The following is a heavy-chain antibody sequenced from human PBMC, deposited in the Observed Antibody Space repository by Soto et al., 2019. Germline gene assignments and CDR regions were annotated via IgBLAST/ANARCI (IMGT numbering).Heavy chain of an antibody. CDR1: GFTFSSYA. D-gene: IGHD6-6*01. V-gene: IGHV3-23*01. J-gene: IGHJ4*02. CDR3: AKDLRYSSSEGTFDY. CDR2: ISGSGGST. Sequence: PGGSLRLSCAASGFTFSSYAMSWVRQAPGKGLEWVSAISGSGGSTYYADSVKGRFTISRDNSKNTLYLQMNSLRAEDTAVYYCAKDLRYSSSEGTFDYWGQGTLVTVSS.